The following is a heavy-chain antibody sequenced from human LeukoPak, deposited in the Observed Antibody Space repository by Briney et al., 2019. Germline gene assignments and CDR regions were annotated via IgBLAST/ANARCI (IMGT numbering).Heavy chain of an antibody. CDR2: IKSKTDGGTT. V-gene: IGHV3-15*01. D-gene: IGHD3-22*01. CDR3: TTPYRYYYDSSGYYYVEAVDY. Sequence: GGSLRLSCAASGFTFSNAWMSWVRQAPGKGLEWVGRIKSKTDGGTTDYAAPVKGRFTISRDDSKNTLYLQMNSLKTEDTAVYYCTTPYRYYYDSSGYYYVEAVDYWGQGTLVTVSS. J-gene: IGHJ4*02. CDR1: GFTFSNAW.